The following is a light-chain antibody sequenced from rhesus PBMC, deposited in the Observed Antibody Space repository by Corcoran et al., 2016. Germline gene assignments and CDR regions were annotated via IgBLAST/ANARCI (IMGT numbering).Light chain of an antibody. CDR2: AAS. J-gene: IGKJ2*01. V-gene: IGKV1-25*02. Sequence: DIQMTQSPSALSASVGDRVTIPCRASQDIYSNLAWYQQRPGKAPKLLIEAASSLQTGVPSRFSGSGSGTDFTLTISSLQPEDSAAYYCQHYYDNPYSFGQGTKVEIK. CDR3: QHYYDNPYS. CDR1: QDIYSN.